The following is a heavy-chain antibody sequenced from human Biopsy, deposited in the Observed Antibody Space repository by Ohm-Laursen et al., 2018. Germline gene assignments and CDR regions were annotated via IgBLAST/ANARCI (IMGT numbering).Heavy chain of an antibody. CDR3: AKDRYPSSWHYYYGMDV. Sequence: SLRLSCAASGLSFDNYVMHWVRQAPGKGREWVSGISWNNDSIGYADSVKGRFTISRDNAKNSLYLQMNSLRSEDTALYYCAKDRYPSSWHYYYGMDVWGQGTTVTVSS. CDR1: GLSFDNYV. CDR2: ISWNNDSI. V-gene: IGHV3-9*01. D-gene: IGHD6-13*01. J-gene: IGHJ6*02.